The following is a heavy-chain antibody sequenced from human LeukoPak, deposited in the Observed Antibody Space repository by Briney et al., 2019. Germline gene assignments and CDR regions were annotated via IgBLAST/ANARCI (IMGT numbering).Heavy chain of an antibody. V-gene: IGHV3-9*01. D-gene: IGHD3-9*01. CDR1: GFTFDDYA. CDR2: ISWNSDNI. J-gene: IGHJ4*02. CDR3: AKGTRILDY. Sequence: GGSLRLSCAASGFTFDDYAMHWVRQAPGKGLEWVSGISWNSDNILYADSVKGRFTISRDNARNSLYLQMNSLSPEDTALYYCAKGTRILDYWGQGTLVTVSS.